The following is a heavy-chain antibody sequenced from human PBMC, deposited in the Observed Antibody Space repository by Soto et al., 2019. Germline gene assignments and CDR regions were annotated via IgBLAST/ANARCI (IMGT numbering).Heavy chain of an antibody. CDR1: GFSFSSYA. Sequence: EVQLLESGGGLVQPGGSLRLSCAASGFSFSSYAISWVRQAPGKGLEWVSSIGGRGGSTYYADSVKGRFTISRDNSKHTVYLQLFVRRDKHTAVYYGAKQGDYDFYNSSNNWLDPLGQGNLCTVSA. J-gene: IGHJ5*02. CDR3: AKQGDYDFYNSSNNWLDP. D-gene: IGHD3-3*01. CDR2: IGGRGGST. V-gene: IGHV3-23*01.